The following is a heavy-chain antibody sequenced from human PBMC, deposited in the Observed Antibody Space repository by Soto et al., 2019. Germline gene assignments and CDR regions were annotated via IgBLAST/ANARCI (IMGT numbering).Heavy chain of an antibody. CDR2: ISGSGDSS. J-gene: IGHJ6*02. CDR3: ANGIVEGRRHYYAMDV. D-gene: IGHD3-22*01. V-gene: IGHV3-23*01. CDR1: GFVFSSYS. Sequence: EVHLLESGGGLVKPGGSLRLSCAASGFVFSSYSMSWARQAPGKGLEWVSVISGSGDSSYYANSVKGRFTISRDNSKNMLYLEMGSLRDEDTAVYYCANGIVEGRRHYYAMDVWGHGTPVVVSS.